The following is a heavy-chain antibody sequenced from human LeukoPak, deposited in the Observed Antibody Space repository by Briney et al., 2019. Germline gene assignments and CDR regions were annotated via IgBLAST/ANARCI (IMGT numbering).Heavy chain of an antibody. J-gene: IGHJ5*02. D-gene: IGHD6-19*01. CDR1: GYTFTAYY. CDR3: AKGRVVAGTKTLGYHWFDP. CDR2: INPNTGGA. V-gene: IGHV1-2*02. Sequence: ASVKVSCKASGYTFTAYYLHWVRQAPGQGLECMGWINPNTGGAKYAQKFQGRLTMARDTSINTVYMGLSRLRSGDTAVYFCAKGRVVAGTKTLGYHWFDPWGQGTLVTVSS.